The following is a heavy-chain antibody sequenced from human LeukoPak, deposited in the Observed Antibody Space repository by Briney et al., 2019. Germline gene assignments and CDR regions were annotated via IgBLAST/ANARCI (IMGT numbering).Heavy chain of an antibody. J-gene: IGHJ4*02. CDR1: GFTFSNYG. CDR3: AKLTRYGSGSYCDY. Sequence: GGSLRLSCAASGFTFSNYGMHWVRQAPGKGLEWVAFIYYHGNNKNYADFVKGRFTISRDNSKNTLFLQMSSLRAEDTAVYYCAKLTRYGSGSYCDYWGQGTLVTVSS. V-gene: IGHV3-30*02. CDR2: IYYHGNNK. D-gene: IGHD3-10*01.